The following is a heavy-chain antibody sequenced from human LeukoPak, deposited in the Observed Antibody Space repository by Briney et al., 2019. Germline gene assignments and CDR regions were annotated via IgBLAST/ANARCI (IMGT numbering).Heavy chain of an antibody. CDR2: IYRSGST. CDR1: GFSISSGSY. D-gene: IGHD4-11*01. Sequence: SETLSLTCTVSGFSISSGSYWDWIRQPPGKGLEWIGTIYRSGSTYYNPSLNGRVTISVDRSKNQFSLKLHSVSAADTAVYYCARGNSRGDYYYLDVWAKGPRSPSP. CDR3: ARGNSRGDYYYLDV. J-gene: IGHJ6*03. V-gene: IGHV4-38-2*02.